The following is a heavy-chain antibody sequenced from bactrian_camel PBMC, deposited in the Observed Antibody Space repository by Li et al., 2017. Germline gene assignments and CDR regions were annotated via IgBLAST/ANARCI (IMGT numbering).Heavy chain of an antibody. CDR2: IHSGGGST. Sequence: VQLVESGGGLVQPGGSLRLSCAASGFSFSNYAVSWVRQAPGKGLEWISSIHSGGGSTYYADSVKGRFTISRDNAKNTVYLQLNSLKTEDMAMYYCANTVAGSPYYWGQGTQVTVS. CDR1: GFSFSNYA. V-gene: IGHV3S40*01. D-gene: IGHD6*01. CDR3: ANTVAGSPYY. J-gene: IGHJ4*01.